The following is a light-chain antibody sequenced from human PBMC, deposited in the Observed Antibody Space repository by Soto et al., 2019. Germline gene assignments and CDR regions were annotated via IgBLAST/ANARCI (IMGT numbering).Light chain of an antibody. CDR3: SLYTTTSTRGV. Sequence: QSALTQPPSVSGSPGQSVTISCTGTSSDVGSYNRVSWYQQPPGTAPKLMIYDVSNRPSGVPDRFSGSKSGNTASLTISGLQAEDEADYHCSLYTTTSTRGVFGGGTKLTVL. J-gene: IGLJ3*02. CDR2: DVS. CDR1: SSDVGSYNR. V-gene: IGLV2-18*01.